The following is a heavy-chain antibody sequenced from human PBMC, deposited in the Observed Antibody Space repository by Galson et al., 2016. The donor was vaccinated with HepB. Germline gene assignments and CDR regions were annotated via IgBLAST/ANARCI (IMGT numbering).Heavy chain of an antibody. D-gene: IGHD3-3*01. CDR1: GESFKGYY. CDR3: ARGPGHDFWSSYSYY. V-gene: IGHV4-34*01. CDR2: ITHGGSA. Sequence: SETLSLTCAVNGESFKGYYWAWIRQSPGKGLEWIGEITHGGSASYNPSVQSRLTISVDSSTNHFSLKLRSVTAADSAVYYCARGPGHDFWSSYSYYWGQGTLVTVSS. J-gene: IGHJ4*02.